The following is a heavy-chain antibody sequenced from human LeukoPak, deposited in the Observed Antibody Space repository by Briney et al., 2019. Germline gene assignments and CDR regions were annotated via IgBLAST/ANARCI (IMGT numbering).Heavy chain of an antibody. D-gene: IGHD3-16*01. Sequence: PSETLSLTCTVSGGSISNYYWSWIRQPAGKGLEWIGRIYSSGSTNYNPSLKSRVTMSVDTSKNQFSLKLSSVTAADTAVYYCARGYAYENFHQWGQGTLVTVSS. CDR1: GGSISNYY. V-gene: IGHV4-4*07. CDR3: ARGYAYENFHQ. J-gene: IGHJ1*01. CDR2: IYSSGST.